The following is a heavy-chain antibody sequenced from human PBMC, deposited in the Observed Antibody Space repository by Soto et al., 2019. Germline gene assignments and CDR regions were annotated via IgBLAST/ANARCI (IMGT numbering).Heavy chain of an antibody. Sequence: ASVKVSCKASGYTFTSYGISWVRQAPGQGLEWMGWISAYNGNTNYAQKLQGRVTMTTDTSTSTAYMELRSLRSDDTAVYYCARKYCSSTSCYRLGYYYYYMDVWGKGTTVTVS. J-gene: IGHJ6*03. CDR1: GYTFTSYG. D-gene: IGHD2-2*02. CDR2: ISAYNGNT. CDR3: ARKYCSSTSCYRLGYYYYYMDV. V-gene: IGHV1-18*01.